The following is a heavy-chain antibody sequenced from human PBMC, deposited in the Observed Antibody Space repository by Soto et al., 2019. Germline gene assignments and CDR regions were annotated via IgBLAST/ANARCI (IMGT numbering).Heavy chain of an antibody. Sequence: GGSLRLSCVASGFTFSSYGMHWVRQAPGKGLEWVAVIWYDGSKKYYADSVKGRFTISRDNSENTLYVQINSLRAEDTAVYYCARATYFYDSSGYSGYGLDVWGQGTTVTVS. D-gene: IGHD3-22*01. CDR1: GFTFSSYG. J-gene: IGHJ6*02. CDR2: IWYDGSKK. CDR3: ARATYFYDSSGYSGYGLDV. V-gene: IGHV3-33*01.